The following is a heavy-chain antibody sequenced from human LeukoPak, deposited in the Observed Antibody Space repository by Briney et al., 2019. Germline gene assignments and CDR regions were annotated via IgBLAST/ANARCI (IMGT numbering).Heavy chain of an antibody. D-gene: IGHD6-19*01. V-gene: IGHV1-2*04. CDR1: GYTFTGYY. CDR2: INPNSGGT. CDR3: ARAKHMASGSVFGY. Sequence: GASVKVSCKASGYTFTGYYMHWVRQAPGQGLEWMGWINPNSGGTNYAQKFQGWVTMTRDTSVSTAYMELSRLRSDDTAVYYCARAKHMASGSVFGYWGQGTLVTVSS. J-gene: IGHJ4*02.